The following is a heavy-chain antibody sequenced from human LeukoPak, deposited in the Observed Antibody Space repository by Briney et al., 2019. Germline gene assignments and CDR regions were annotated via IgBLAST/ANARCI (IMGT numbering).Heavy chain of an antibody. Sequence: PSETLSLTCSVSGGSISLYYWSWTRQPPGKGLEWIGNIYYTGSTNYNPSLKSRLTISVDTSKNQFSLKLGSVTAADTAVYYCARAAYSWDHWFDSWGQGTLVTVSS. J-gene: IGHJ5*01. CDR2: IYYTGST. CDR3: ARAAYSWDHWFDS. D-gene: IGHD5-18*01. V-gene: IGHV4-59*01. CDR1: GGSISLYY.